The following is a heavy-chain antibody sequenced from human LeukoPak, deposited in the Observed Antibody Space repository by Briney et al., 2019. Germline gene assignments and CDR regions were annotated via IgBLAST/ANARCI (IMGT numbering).Heavy chain of an antibody. D-gene: IGHD2-21*02. CDR2: ISATGSTT. CDR3: AKDLGDHSDCGGDCYPDY. V-gene: IGHV3-23*01. Sequence: GGSLRLSCAASGFTFSTYAMTWVRQAPGKGLESVSLISATGSTTYYAESVRGRFTISRDNSKNTLYLQMNSLRAEDTAVYYCAKDLGDHSDCGGDCYPDYWGQGTLVTVSS. CDR1: GFTFSTYA. J-gene: IGHJ4*02.